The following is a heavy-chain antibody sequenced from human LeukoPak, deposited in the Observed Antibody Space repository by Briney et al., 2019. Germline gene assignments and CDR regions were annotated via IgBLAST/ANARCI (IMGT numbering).Heavy chain of an antibody. CDR1: GYTFADYY. V-gene: IGHV1-2*02. Sequence: ASVKVSCKASGYTFADYYMHWVRQAPGQGLEWMGWINPKSGGANYAQKFQGRVTVTRDTSISTAYMELSRLRSDDTAVYYCARGADILTGYPLDYWGQGTLVTVSS. J-gene: IGHJ4*02. D-gene: IGHD3-9*01. CDR2: INPKSGGA. CDR3: ARGADILTGYPLDY.